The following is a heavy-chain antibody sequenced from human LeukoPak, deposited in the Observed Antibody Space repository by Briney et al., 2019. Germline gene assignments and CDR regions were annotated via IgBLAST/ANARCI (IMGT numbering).Heavy chain of an antibody. J-gene: IGHJ4*02. Sequence: PSETLSLTCTVSGGSISSYYWNWIRQPPGKGLEWIGYIYYSGSTNYNPSLKSRVTISVDRSKNQFSLKLSSVTAADTAVYYCARGNSEVVTAYFDYWGQGTLVTVSS. V-gene: IGHV4-59*12. CDR2: IYYSGST. CDR1: GGSISSYY. CDR3: ARGNSEVVTAYFDY. D-gene: IGHD2-21*02.